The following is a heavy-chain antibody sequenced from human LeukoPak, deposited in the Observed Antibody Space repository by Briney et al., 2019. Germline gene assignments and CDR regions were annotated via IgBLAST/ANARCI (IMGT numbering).Heavy chain of an antibody. CDR3: ARDTHSAAAAGDLQH. Sequence: ASVKVSCKASGGTFSSYAISWVRQAPGQGLEWMGWIRAYNGNTNYAQKLQGRVTMTTDTSTSTAYMELKSLRSDDTAVYYCARDTHSAAAAGDLQHWGQGTLVTVSS. J-gene: IGHJ1*01. V-gene: IGHV1-18*01. D-gene: IGHD6-13*01. CDR2: IRAYNGNT. CDR1: GGTFSSYA.